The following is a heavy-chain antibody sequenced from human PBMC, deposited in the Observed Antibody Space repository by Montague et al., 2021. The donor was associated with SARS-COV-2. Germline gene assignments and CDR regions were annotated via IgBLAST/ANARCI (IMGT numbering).Heavy chain of an antibody. Sequence: PALVKPTQTLTLTCTFSGFSLSTSGMCVSWIRQPPGKALEWLARIAWDDDKYYSTPLKTRLTISKDTSKNQVVLTMTNMDPVDIATYYCARISYGSGMEFDYWGQGTLVTVSS. J-gene: IGHJ4*02. CDR1: GFSLSTSGMC. CDR3: ARISYGSGMEFDY. V-gene: IGHV2-70*11. CDR2: IAWDDDK. D-gene: IGHD3-10*01.